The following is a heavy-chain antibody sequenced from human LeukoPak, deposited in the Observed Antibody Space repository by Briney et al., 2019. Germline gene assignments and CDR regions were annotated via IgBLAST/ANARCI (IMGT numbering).Heavy chain of an antibody. CDR2: ISYDGSNK. J-gene: IGHJ4*02. CDR3: ARDQGVVVPAAAFDY. Sequence: GGSLRLSCAASGFTFSSYDMHWVRQAPGKGLEWVAVISYDGSNKYYADSVKGRFTISRDNSKNTLYLQMNSLRAEDTAVYYCARDQGVVVPAAAFDYWGQGTLVTVSS. D-gene: IGHD2-2*01. CDR1: GFTFSSYD. V-gene: IGHV3-30-3*01.